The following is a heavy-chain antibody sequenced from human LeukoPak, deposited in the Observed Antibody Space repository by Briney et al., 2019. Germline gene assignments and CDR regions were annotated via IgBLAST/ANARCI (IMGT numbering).Heavy chain of an antibody. D-gene: IGHD4-23*01. CDR1: GYTFTSYA. CDR2: IIPIFGTA. J-gene: IGHJ4*02. CDR3: AAELRWKDH. Sequence: GASVKVSCKASGYTFTSYAISWVRQAPGQGLEWMGGIIPIFGTANYAQKFQGRITITADESTSTAYMELSSLTSEDTAVYYCAAELRWKDHWGQGTLVTVSS. V-gene: IGHV1-69*13.